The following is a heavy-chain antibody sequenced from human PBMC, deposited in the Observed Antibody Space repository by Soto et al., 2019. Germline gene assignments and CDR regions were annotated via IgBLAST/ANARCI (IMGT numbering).Heavy chain of an antibody. D-gene: IGHD2-21*01. CDR1: GLTFNNYA. J-gene: IGHJ6*02. Sequence: PGGSLRLSCAASGLTFNNYAMSWVRQAPGKGLEWVSGMSGSIGYADSVKGRFTISRDNAKNSLYLQMNSLRAEDTALYYCAKDMVYSGTDYYYGMDVWGQGTTVTVSS. V-gene: IGHV3-9*01. CDR2: MSGSI. CDR3: AKDMVYSGTDYYYGMDV.